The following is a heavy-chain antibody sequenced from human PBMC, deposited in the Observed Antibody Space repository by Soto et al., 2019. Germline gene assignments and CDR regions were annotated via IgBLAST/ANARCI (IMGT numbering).Heavy chain of an antibody. D-gene: IGHD2-15*01. J-gene: IGHJ4*02. CDR2: MNPNSGNT. V-gene: IGHV1-8*01. Sequence: ASVKVSCKASGYTFTSYDINWVRQATGQGLEWMGWMNPNSGNTGYAQKFQGRVTMTRNTSISTAYMELSSLRSEDTAVYYCARKGYCSGGSCYYFDYWGQGTLVTVSS. CDR3: ARKGYCSGGSCYYFDY. CDR1: GYTFTSYD.